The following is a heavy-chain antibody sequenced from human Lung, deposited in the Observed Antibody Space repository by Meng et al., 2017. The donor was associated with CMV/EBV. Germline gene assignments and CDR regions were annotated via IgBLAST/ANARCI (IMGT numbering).Heavy chain of an antibody. V-gene: IGHV3-21*01. J-gene: IGHJ6*02. Sequence: GGSLRLSCVGSGFTFSPYNMNWVRQAPGKGLEWVSSIDASGSNIYYADAVKGRCTISRDNAKNSLFLQMNSLRADDTALYFWARGPPPHYYAMDVWGQGPTVTVSS. CDR3: ARGPPPHYYAMDV. CDR2: IDASGSNI. CDR1: GFTFSPYN.